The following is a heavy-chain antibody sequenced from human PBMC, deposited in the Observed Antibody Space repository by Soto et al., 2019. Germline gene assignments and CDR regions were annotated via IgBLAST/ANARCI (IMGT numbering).Heavy chain of an antibody. Sequence: QVQLVQSGAEVAKPRASVKVSCKASGYTFNSYYLHWERQAPGHGLEWIGWITPNSGVTNDSHKVQGRVTMTRDTSISTAYMELSRLRSDDTAVYYCGRGGAVAGTEWGQGTLVTVSS. V-gene: IGHV1-2*02. J-gene: IGHJ4*02. D-gene: IGHD6-19*01. CDR2: ITPNSGVT. CDR3: GRGGAVAGTE. CDR1: GYTFNSYY.